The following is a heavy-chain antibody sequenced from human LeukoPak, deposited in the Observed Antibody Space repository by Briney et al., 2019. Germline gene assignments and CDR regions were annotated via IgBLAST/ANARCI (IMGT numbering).Heavy chain of an antibody. J-gene: IGHJ4*02. CDR3: AKDTNTPNYYDSSGRYRNFDY. CDR1: GFTFSSYA. V-gene: IGHV3-23*01. Sequence: GGSLRLSCAASGFTFSSYAMSWVRQAPGKGLEWVSAISGSGGSTYYADSVKGRFTISRDNSKNTLYLQMNSLRAEDTAVYYCAKDTNTPNYYDSSGRYRNFDYWGQGTLVTVSS. CDR2: ISGSGGST. D-gene: IGHD3-22*01.